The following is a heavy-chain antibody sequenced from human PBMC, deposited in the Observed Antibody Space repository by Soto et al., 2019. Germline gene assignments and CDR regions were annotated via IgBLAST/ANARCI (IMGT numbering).Heavy chain of an antibody. CDR3: AAGEASSRNLAPYYLDF. CDR1: GGSMRNYF. V-gene: IGHV4-59*01. Sequence: SETLSLTCTGSGGSMRNYFWTWIRQPPGKGLEWIGYIHYSGATSFFPSYNPSLRSRVTISEDTSKNQFSLKLLSVTTADTAVYFCAAGEASSRNLAPYYLDFWGQGTLVTVSS. J-gene: IGHJ4*02. CDR2: IHYSGAT. D-gene: IGHD6-13*01.